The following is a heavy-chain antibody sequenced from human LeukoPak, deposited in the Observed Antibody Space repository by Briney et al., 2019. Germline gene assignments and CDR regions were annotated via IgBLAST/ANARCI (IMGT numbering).Heavy chain of an antibody. CDR3: AGDRYSYGVDY. V-gene: IGHV4-59*01. Sequence: SETLSLTCTVSGGSISSYYWSWIRQSPGKGLEWIGYIYYSGSTNYNPSLKSRVTISVDTSKNQFSLKLSSVTAADTAVYYCAGDRYSYGVDYWGQGTLVTVSS. CDR2: IYYSGST. J-gene: IGHJ4*02. D-gene: IGHD5-18*01. CDR1: GGSISSYY.